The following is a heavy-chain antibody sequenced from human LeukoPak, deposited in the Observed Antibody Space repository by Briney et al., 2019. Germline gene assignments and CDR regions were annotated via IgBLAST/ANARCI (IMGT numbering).Heavy chain of an antibody. Sequence: PSETLSLTCTVSGSSISSYYWSWIRQPAGKGLEWIGRIYTSGSTNYSASLKSRVSMSVDTSKNQFSLKLSSVTAADTAVFYCARENSGSYREFDYWGQGTLVTVSS. D-gene: IGHD1-26*01. CDR1: GSSISSYY. V-gene: IGHV4-4*07. CDR3: ARENSGSYREFDY. J-gene: IGHJ4*02. CDR2: IYTSGST.